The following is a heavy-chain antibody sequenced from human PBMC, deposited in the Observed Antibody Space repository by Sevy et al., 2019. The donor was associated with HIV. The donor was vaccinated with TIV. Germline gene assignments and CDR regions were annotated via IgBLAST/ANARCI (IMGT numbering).Heavy chain of an antibody. V-gene: IGHV3-7*01. J-gene: IGHJ6*02. D-gene: IGHD2-2*01. CDR3: VRAGGDTVVVTTAIEILVMDV. Sequence: GGSLRLSCAASGVIFSNYWMSWVRQAPGKGLEWVANIKQDGSEKYYVDSVKGRFTISRDNAKNSLYLQMNSLRAEDTAVYYCVRAGGDTVVVTTAIEILVMDVWGQGTTVTVSS. CDR1: GVIFSNYW. CDR2: IKQDGSEK.